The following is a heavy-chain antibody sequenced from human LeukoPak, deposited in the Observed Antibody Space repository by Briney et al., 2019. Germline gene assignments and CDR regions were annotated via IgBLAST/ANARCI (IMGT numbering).Heavy chain of an antibody. D-gene: IGHD3-22*01. V-gene: IGHV3-48*03. J-gene: IGHJ4*02. CDR3: ARVYYYDSSGIFDY. CDR1: GFTFSSYE. Sequence: GGSLRLSCAASGFTFSSYEMNWVRQAPGKGLEWVSYISSSGSTIYYADSVKGRFTISRDNAKNSLYLQMNSLRAEDTAVYYCARVYYYDSSGIFDYWGQGTLVTVSS. CDR2: ISSSGSTI.